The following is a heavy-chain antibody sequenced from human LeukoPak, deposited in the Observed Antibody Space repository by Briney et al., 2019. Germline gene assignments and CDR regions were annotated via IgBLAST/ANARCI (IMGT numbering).Heavy chain of an antibody. Sequence: SVKVSCKASGGTFSSYPISWVRQAPGQGLEWMGGIIPIFGRTNYAQKFQGRVTITADESTSTAYMELSSLRSDDAAVYYCARGGCGSCYRPSDTFDIWGQGTMVTVSS. J-gene: IGHJ3*02. CDR3: ARGGCGSCYRPSDTFDI. D-gene: IGHD2-15*01. V-gene: IGHV1-69*13. CDR2: IIPIFGRT. CDR1: GGTFSSYP.